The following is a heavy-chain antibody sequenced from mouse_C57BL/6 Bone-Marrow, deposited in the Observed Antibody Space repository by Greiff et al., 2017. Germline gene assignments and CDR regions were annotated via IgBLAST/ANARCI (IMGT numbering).Heavy chain of an antibody. Sequence: VQLPQPGAELVRPGSSVKLSCTASGYTFTSYWMHWVQQRPIQGLEWIGNIDSSDSETPYNQKFKDKATLTVDKSTISAYVPLSSLASEDSAVYAGARSSRVVASCDYWGQGTTLTVSS. CDR2: IDSSDSET. CDR1: GYTFTSYW. V-gene: IGHV1-52*01. J-gene: IGHJ2*01. CDR3: ARSSRVVASCDY. D-gene: IGHD1-1*01.